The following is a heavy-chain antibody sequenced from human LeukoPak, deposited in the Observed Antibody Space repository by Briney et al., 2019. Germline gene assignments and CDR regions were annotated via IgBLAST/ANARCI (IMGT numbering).Heavy chain of an antibody. CDR2: IKQDGSEK. CDR3: ARTPREVYYFDY. V-gene: IGHV3-7*01. Sequence: GGSLRLSCAASEFTFSTYWMTWVRQAPGKGLEWVADIKQDGSEKYYVDSVKGRFTISRQNAKDSLFLQMNSLRAEDTAVYYCARTPREVYYFDYWGQGTLVTVSS. J-gene: IGHJ4*02. D-gene: IGHD5/OR15-5a*01. CDR1: EFTFSTYW.